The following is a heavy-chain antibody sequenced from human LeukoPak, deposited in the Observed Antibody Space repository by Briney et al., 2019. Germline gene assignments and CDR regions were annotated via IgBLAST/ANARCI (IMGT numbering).Heavy chain of an antibody. V-gene: IGHV4-38-2*02. J-gene: IGHJ3*02. CDR3: ARAVDYYDSSGYFPDAFDI. Sequence: KPSETLSLTCTVSGYSISSGYYWGWIRPSPGKGLEWIGSIYHSGSTYYNPPLKSRVTIAVDTSKNQLSLKLSSVTAADTAVYYCARAVDYYDSSGYFPDAFDIWGQGTMVTVSS. CDR2: IYHSGST. D-gene: IGHD3-22*01. CDR1: GYSISSGYY.